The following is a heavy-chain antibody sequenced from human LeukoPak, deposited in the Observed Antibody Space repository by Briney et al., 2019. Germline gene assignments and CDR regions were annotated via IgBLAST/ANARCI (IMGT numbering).Heavy chain of an antibody. CDR2: ISAYNGNT. J-gene: IGHJ5*02. Sequence: GASVKVSCKASGYTFTSYGISWVRQAPGQGLEWMGWISAYNGNTNYAQKLQGRVTMTTDTSTSTAYMELRSLRSDDTAVYYSARQNAFSRSGGKGNWFDPWGQGTLVTVSS. V-gene: IGHV1-18*04. CDR1: GYTFTSYG. D-gene: IGHD2-15*01. CDR3: ARQNAFSRSGGKGNWFDP.